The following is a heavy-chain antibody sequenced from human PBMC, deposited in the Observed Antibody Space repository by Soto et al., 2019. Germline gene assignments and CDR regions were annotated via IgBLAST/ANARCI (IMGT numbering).Heavy chain of an antibody. Sequence: SETLSLTCTVSGGSISSGDYYWSWIRQPPGKGLEWIGYIYYSGSTYYNPSLKSRVTISVDTSKNQFSLKLSSVTAADTAVYYCARELTGGSNFDYWGQGTLVTVSS. D-gene: IGHD7-27*01. V-gene: IGHV4-30-4*01. CDR3: ARELTGGSNFDY. CDR1: GGSISSGDYY. CDR2: IYYSGST. J-gene: IGHJ4*02.